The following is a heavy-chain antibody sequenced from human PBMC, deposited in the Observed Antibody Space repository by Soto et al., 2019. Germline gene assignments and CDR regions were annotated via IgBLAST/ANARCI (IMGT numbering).Heavy chain of an antibody. J-gene: IGHJ4*02. Sequence: GGSLRLSCAASGFTFSDYYMSWIRQAPGKGLEWVSYISSSGSTIYCADSVKGRFTISRDNAKNSLYLQMNSLRAEDTAVYYCARSHLYYDSSGYPDYWGQGTLVTVSS. CDR1: GFTFSDYY. CDR2: ISSSGSTI. CDR3: ARSHLYYDSSGYPDY. V-gene: IGHV3-11*01. D-gene: IGHD3-22*01.